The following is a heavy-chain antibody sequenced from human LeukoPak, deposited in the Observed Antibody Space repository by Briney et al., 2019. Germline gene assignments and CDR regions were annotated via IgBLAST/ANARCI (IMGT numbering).Heavy chain of an antibody. Sequence: PSETLSLTCTVSGGSISSYYWSWIRQPPGKGLEWIGYIYYSGSTNYNPSLKSRVTISVDTSKNQFSLKLSSVTAADTAVYYCASRLYDYVWGSYPERDNWFDPWGQGTLVTVSS. D-gene: IGHD3-16*02. CDR3: ASRLYDYVWGSYPERDNWFDP. CDR1: GGSISSYY. J-gene: IGHJ5*02. CDR2: IYYSGST. V-gene: IGHV4-59*01.